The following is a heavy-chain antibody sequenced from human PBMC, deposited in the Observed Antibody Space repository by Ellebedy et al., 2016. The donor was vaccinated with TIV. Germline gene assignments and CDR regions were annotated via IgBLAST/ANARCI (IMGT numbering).Heavy chain of an antibody. CDR2: ISFSGYS. CDR3: ARLPRGNSFGYFDD. Sequence: GSLRLSCTVSGGSVSSDYWSWIRQPPGKGLEWIGYISFSGYSKYNPSLKSRITISVDASKKQFSLNLSSVTAADTAVYYCARLPRGNSFGYFDDWGQGALVTVSS. CDR1: GGSVSSDY. D-gene: IGHD5-18*01. J-gene: IGHJ4*02. V-gene: IGHV4-59*02.